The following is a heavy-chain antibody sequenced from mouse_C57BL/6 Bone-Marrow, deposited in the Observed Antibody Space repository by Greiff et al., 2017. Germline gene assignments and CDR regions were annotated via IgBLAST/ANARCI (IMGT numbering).Heavy chain of an antibody. CDR1: GYTFTSYW. Sequence: VQLQQSGTVLARPGASVKMSCKTSGYTFTSYWMHWVNQRPGQGLEWIGAIYPGNSDTSYNQKFKGKAKLTAVTSASTAYMELSSLTNEDSAVYYCTRKYYGTRRRFAYWGQGTLVTVSA. CDR2: IYPGNSDT. J-gene: IGHJ3*01. V-gene: IGHV1-5*01. CDR3: TRKYYGTRRRFAY. D-gene: IGHD1-1*01.